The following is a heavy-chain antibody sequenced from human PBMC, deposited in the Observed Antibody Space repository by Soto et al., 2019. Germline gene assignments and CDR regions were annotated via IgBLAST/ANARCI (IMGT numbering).Heavy chain of an antibody. Sequence: SETLSLTCAVSGGSISSGGYSWSWIRQPPGKGLEWIGDIYHSGSTYYNPSLKSRVTISVDRSKKQFSLKLSSVTAADTAVYYCARASGYFSGGSCPLGLFDLWGQGTLVTVSS. CDR1: GGSISSGGYS. J-gene: IGHJ5*02. CDR3: ARASGYFSGGSCPLGLFDL. D-gene: IGHD2-15*01. V-gene: IGHV4-30-2*01. CDR2: IYHSGST.